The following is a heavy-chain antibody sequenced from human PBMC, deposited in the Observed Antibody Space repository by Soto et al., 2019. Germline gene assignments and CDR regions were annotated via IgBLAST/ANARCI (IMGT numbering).Heavy chain of an antibody. D-gene: IGHD5-18*01. J-gene: IGHJ4*02. CDR2: IIPIFGTA. CDR3: AREKEGDTAMVFVY. CDR1: GGTFSSYA. Sequence: ASVKVSCKASGGTFSSYAISWVRQAPGQGLEWMGGIIPIFGTANYAQKFQGRVTITADESTSTAYMELSSLRSEDTAVYYCAREKEGDTAMVFVYWGQGTLVTVSS. V-gene: IGHV1-69*13.